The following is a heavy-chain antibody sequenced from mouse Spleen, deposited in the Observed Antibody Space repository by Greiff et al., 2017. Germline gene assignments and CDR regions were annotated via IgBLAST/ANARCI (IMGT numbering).Heavy chain of an antibody. CDR3: RDGSSPFDY. Sequence: VQLQQSGAELVRSGASVKLSCTASGFNIKDYYMHWVKQRPEQGLEWIGWIDPENGDTEYAPKFQGKATMTADTSSNTAYLQLSSLTSEDTAVYYCRDGSSPFDYWGQGTTLTVSS. CDR2: IDPENGDT. V-gene: IGHV14-4*02. CDR1: GFNIKDYY. D-gene: IGHD1-1*01. J-gene: IGHJ2*01.